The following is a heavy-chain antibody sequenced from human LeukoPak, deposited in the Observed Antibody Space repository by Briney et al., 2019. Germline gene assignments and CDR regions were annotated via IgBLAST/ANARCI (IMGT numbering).Heavy chain of an antibody. V-gene: IGHV3-7*01. D-gene: IGHD1-1*01. J-gene: IGHJ4*02. CDR1: GFTFSGNW. Sequence: AGGSLRLSCAASGFTFSGNWMSWVRQAPGKGLEWVANIKQDGSERNYVDSVKCRFTVSRDNARNSLYLQMNSLRVEDTAVYYCATDRDWTLLDYWGQGTLVTVSS. CDR3: ATDRDWTLLDY. CDR2: IKQDGSER.